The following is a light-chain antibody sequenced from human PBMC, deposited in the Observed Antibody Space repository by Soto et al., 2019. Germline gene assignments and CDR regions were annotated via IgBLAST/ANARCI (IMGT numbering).Light chain of an antibody. V-gene: IGKV3-11*01. CDR1: QSVSSY. CDR2: DAS. Sequence: ELVLTQSPATLSLSPGERATLSCRASQSVSSYLAWYQQKPGQAPRLLIYDASNRATGIPARFSGSGSGTDFTLTSSRLEPEDFAVYYCQQRSNWLTFGGGTKVEIK. J-gene: IGKJ4*01. CDR3: QQRSNWLT.